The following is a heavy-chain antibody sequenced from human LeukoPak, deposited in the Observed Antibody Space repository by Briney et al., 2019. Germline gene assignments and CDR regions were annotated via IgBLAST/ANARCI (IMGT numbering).Heavy chain of an antibody. Sequence: ASVKVSCKASGYTFTGYYMHWVRQAPGQGLEWMGWINPNSGGTNYAPKFQGRVTMPRHTSISKAYMELSRLRSDDTAVYYCARSMASGSYYNDYWGQGALVTVSS. CDR2: INPNSGGT. CDR3: ARSMASGSYYNDY. CDR1: GYTFTGYY. V-gene: IGHV1-2*02. D-gene: IGHD1-26*01. J-gene: IGHJ4*02.